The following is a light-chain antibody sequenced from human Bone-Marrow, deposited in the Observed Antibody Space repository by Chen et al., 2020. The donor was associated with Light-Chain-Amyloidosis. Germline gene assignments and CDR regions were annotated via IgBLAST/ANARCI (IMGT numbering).Light chain of an antibody. V-gene: IGLV1-44*01. CDR3: AAWDDTLNGVL. J-gene: IGLJ2*01. CDR2: TNS. Sequence: QSVLTPPPSASGTPGQSVTLSCSGSSSNIGINTVNWYQQPPGTAPKLLIYTNSQRPSGGPDRFSGSKSGTSASLAISGLQSEDEADYFCAAWDDTLNGVLFGGGTKLTVL. CDR1: SSNIGINT.